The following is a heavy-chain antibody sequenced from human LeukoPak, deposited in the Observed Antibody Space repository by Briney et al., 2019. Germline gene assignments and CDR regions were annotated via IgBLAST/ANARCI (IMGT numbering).Heavy chain of an antibody. CDR1: GGSISSYY. CDR2: IYYSGST. Sequence: PSETLSLTCTVSGGSISSYYWSWLRQPPGKGLEWIGYIYYSGSTNYNPSLKSRVTMSVDTSKNQFSLKLSSVTAADTAVYYCARGLALPGYYYYMDVWGKGTTVTVSS. CDR3: ARGLALPGYYYYMDV. J-gene: IGHJ6*03. D-gene: IGHD3-16*01. V-gene: IGHV4-59*12.